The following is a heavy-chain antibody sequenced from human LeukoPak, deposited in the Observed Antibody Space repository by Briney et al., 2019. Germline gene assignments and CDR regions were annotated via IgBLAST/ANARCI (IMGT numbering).Heavy chain of an antibody. V-gene: IGHV4-38-2*02. CDR1: GYSISSGYY. D-gene: IGHD2-2*01. CDR2: IYHSGST. CDR3: ARVVGHYYYMDV. J-gene: IGHJ6*03. Sequence: PSETLSLTCTVSGYSISSGYYWGWIRQPPGKGLEWIGSIYHSGSTFYNPSLRSRVTISVDTSNNQFSLKLTSVTAADTAIYYCARVVGHYYYMDVWGKGTTVTVS.